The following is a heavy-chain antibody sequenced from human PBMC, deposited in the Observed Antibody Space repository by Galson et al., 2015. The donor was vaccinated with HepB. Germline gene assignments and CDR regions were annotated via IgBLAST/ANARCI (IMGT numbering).Heavy chain of an antibody. D-gene: IGHD2-15*01. CDR2: ISPYNRDT. CDR1: GYTFSSYS. J-gene: IGHJ5*02. Sequence: SVKVSCKASGYTFSSYSITWVRQAPGQGLEWVGWISPYNRDTNYARKLQGRVTMTTDTSTNTAYLELRSPRSDDTAVYYCARGGLVVVVGATQNNWFDPWGQGTPVTVSS. CDR3: ARGGLVVVVGATQNNWFDP. V-gene: IGHV1-18*01.